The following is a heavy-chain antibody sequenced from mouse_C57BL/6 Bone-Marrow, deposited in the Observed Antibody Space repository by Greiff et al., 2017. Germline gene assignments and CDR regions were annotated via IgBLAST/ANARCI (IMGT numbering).Heavy chain of an antibody. J-gene: IGHJ3*01. CDR2: IDPSDSET. D-gene: IGHD2-2*01. Sequence: QVQLQQSGAELVRPGSSVKLSCKASGYTFTSYWMHWVKQRPIQGLEWIGNIDPSDSETHYNQKFKDKATLTVDKSSSTAYMQLSSLTSEDSAVYFCARGGYDAWFAYWGQGTLVTVSA. V-gene: IGHV1-52*01. CDR1: GYTFTSYW. CDR3: ARGGYDAWFAY.